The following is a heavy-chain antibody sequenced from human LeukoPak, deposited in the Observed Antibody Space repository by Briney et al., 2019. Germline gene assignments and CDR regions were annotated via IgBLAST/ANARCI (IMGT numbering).Heavy chain of an antibody. CDR2: ISSSGGTI. J-gene: IGHJ4*02. Sequence: GGSLRLSCAAAGFTFSSYEMNWVRQAPGKGLEWVSYISSSGGTIYYADSVKGRFTISRDNAKNSLYLQMNSLRAEDTAVYYCARDSAHYDSSGYPDYWGQGTLVTVSS. CDR1: GFTFSSYE. CDR3: ARDSAHYDSSGYPDY. D-gene: IGHD3-22*01. V-gene: IGHV3-48*03.